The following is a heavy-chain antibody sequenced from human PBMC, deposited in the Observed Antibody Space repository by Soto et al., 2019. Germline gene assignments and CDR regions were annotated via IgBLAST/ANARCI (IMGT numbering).Heavy chain of an antibody. D-gene: IGHD2-2*01. CDR3: ASLYCTRTSCYVNP. CDR1: GGSVSRTSYY. CDR2: ISYLGST. V-gene: IGHV4-61*01. Sequence: QVQLQESGPGLVKPSETLSLTCTVSGGSVSRTSYYWSWIRQPPGKGLEWIGYISYLGSTTYSPSLKSRVTISVDTSKNQFSLRLSSVTAADTAVYYCASLYCTRTSCYVNPWGQGTLVTVSS. J-gene: IGHJ5*02.